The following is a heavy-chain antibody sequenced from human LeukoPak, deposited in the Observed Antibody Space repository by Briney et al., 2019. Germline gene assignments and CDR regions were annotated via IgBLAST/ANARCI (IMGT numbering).Heavy chain of an antibody. CDR1: GFTFSSYA. CDR3: AKDSSSGYRNFDY. J-gene: IGHJ4*02. D-gene: IGHD3-22*01. CDR2: ISGSGGST. Sequence: GGSLRLSCAASGFTFSSYAMSWVRQAPGKGLEWVSTISGSGGSTYYADSVKGRFTISRDNSKNTLYLQMNSLRAEDTAVYYCAKDSSSGYRNFDYWGRGTLVTVSS. V-gene: IGHV3-23*01.